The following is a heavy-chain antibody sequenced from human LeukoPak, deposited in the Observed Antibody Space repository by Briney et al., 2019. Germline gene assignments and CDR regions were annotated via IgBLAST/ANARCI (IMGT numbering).Heavy chain of an antibody. D-gene: IGHD2-15*01. J-gene: IGHJ4*02. Sequence: PGGSLRLSCAASGFTFASYAMHWVRQAPGKGLEWVAVISYDGSNKYYADSVKGRFTISRDNSKNTLYLQMNSLRAEDTAVYYCARGVHTELLLPHYWGQGTLVTVSS. CDR1: GFTFASYA. CDR2: ISYDGSNK. V-gene: IGHV3-30-3*01. CDR3: ARGVHTELLLPHY.